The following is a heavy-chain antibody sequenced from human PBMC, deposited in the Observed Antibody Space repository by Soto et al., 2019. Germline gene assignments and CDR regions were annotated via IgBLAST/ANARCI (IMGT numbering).Heavy chain of an antibody. CDR3: ARGVGYAGVDY. Sequence: QVQLQQWGAGLLKPSETLSLTCAVYGGSCSTYYWSWIRQPPGKGLEWIGEISHSGNTNYNPSLKSRVTISVDRSKNQFSLKLSSVTAADTAVYYCARGVGYAGVDYWGQGTLVTVSS. CDR2: ISHSGNT. V-gene: IGHV4-34*01. D-gene: IGHD5-12*01. CDR1: GGSCSTYY. J-gene: IGHJ4*02.